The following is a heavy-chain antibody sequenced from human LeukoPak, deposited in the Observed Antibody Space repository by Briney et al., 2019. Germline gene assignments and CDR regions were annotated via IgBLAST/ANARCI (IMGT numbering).Heavy chain of an antibody. V-gene: IGHV3-48*04. CDR1: GFTFSNYA. D-gene: IGHD3-22*01. CDR3: ARYYDSSGRGYYYYMDV. CDR2: ISSSGTTI. Sequence: GSLRLSCAASGFTFSNYAMSWVRQAPGKGLEWVSYISSSGTTIYYADSVKGRFTISRDNGKNSLYLQMNSLRAEDTAVYYCARYYDSSGRGYYYYMDVWGKGTTVTVSS. J-gene: IGHJ6*03.